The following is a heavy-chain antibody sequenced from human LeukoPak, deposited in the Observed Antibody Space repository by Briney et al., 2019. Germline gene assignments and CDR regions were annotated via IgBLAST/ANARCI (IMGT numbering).Heavy chain of an antibody. CDR3: ARVDYGDYAGEDY. Sequence: PGGSLRLSCAASGFTFDDYGMSWVRQAPGKGLEWISGVNWNGGSTGYADSVKGRFTISRDNAKNSLYLQMNSLRAEDTAVYYCARVDYGDYAGEDYWGQGTLVTVSS. V-gene: IGHV3-20*04. CDR2: VNWNGGST. CDR1: GFTFDDYG. D-gene: IGHD4-17*01. J-gene: IGHJ4*02.